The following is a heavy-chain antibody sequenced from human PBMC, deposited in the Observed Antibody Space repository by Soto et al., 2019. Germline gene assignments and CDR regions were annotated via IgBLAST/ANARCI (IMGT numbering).Heavy chain of an antibody. Sequence: GSLRLSCAASGFTFSSYAMSWVSQAPGKGLEWVSAISGSGGSTYYADSVKGRFTISRDNSKNTLYLQMNSLRAEDTAVYYCAREGLLRYSDWFLGYMDVWGKGTTVTVSS. CDR2: ISGSGGST. D-gene: IGHD3-9*01. CDR3: AREGLLRYSDWFLGYMDV. V-gene: IGHV3-23*01. J-gene: IGHJ6*03. CDR1: GFTFSSYA.